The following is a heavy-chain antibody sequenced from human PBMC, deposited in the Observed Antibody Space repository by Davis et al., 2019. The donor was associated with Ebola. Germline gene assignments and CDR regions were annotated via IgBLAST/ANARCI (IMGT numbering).Heavy chain of an antibody. D-gene: IGHD3-22*01. Sequence: SVKVSCKASGFTFTSSAMQWVRQARGQRLEWIGWIVVGSGNTNYAQKFQERVTITRDMSTSTAYMELSSLRSEDTAVYYCAKAPYDSSGYQGYYFDYWGQGTLVTVSS. CDR1: GFTFTSSA. V-gene: IGHV1-58*02. CDR3: AKAPYDSSGYQGYYFDY. CDR2: IVVGSGNT. J-gene: IGHJ4*02.